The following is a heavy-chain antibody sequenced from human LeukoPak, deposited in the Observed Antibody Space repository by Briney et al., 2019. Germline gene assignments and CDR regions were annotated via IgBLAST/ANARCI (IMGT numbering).Heavy chain of an antibody. Sequence: GGSLRLSCVGSGFSFHDAWMTWVRQAPGKGLEWIGRIKSQGEGRTTDYGAPVTGRFTISRDDSKNTLYLQTNSLRIEDTALYYSTAHSRTWSVGFWGQGTLVTVSS. V-gene: IGHV3-15*01. CDR1: GFSFHDAW. D-gene: IGHD6-13*01. J-gene: IGHJ4*02. CDR2: IKSQGEGRTT. CDR3: TAHSRTWSVGF.